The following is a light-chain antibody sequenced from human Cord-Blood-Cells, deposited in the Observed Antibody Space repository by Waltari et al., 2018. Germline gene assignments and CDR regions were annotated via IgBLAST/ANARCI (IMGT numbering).Light chain of an antibody. CDR2: DAS. V-gene: IGKV1-33*01. CDR1: QDISNY. J-gene: IGKJ5*01. Sequence: DIQMTQSPSSLSASVGDRVTITCQASQDISNYLNWYQQKPGKAPKLLIYDASNLETGVPSRFSGSGSGTDFTFTISSLQPEDIATYYCQQYDNPPITFGQVTRLEIK. CDR3: QQYDNPPIT.